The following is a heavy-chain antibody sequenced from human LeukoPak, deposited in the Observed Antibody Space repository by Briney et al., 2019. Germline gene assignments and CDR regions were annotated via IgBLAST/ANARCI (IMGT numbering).Heavy chain of an antibody. CDR1: GGSISSYY. D-gene: IGHD3-10*01. V-gene: IGHV4-4*07. CDR2: ISASVGT. Sequence: SETLSLTCTVSGGSISSYYWNGFRQPAGRGLEWIGRISASVGTDYDPSLKSRLTMSVDTSKSQFSLTLTSVTAADTAVYYCARQSTAVRAAFDYWGQGTLVTVSS. CDR3: ARQSTAVRAAFDY. J-gene: IGHJ4*02.